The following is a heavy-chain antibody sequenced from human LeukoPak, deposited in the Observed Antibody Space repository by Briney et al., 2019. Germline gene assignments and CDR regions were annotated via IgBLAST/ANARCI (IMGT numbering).Heavy chain of an antibody. D-gene: IGHD3-10*01. J-gene: IGHJ4*02. CDR3: AKGFSYYGSGSREIDY. CDR2: ISWDGGST. Sequence: GGSLRLSCAASGFTFDDYTMHWVRQALGKGLEWVSLISWDGGSTYYADSVKGRFTISRDNSKNSLYLQMNSLRTEDTALYYCAKGFSYYGSGSREIDYWGQGTLVTVSS. V-gene: IGHV3-43*01. CDR1: GFTFDDYT.